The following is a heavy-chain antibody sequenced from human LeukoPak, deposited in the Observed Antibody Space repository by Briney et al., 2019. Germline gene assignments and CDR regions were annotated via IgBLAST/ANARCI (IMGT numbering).Heavy chain of an antibody. D-gene: IGHD3-22*01. CDR1: GDSVSSNSAA. Sequence: SQTLSLTCAISGDSVSSNSAAWNWMRQSPSRGLEWLGRTYYRSKWYNDYAVSVKSRITVNPDTSKNQFSLQLNSVTPEDTAVYYCARDHTYYYDSSGYYYEYFDYWGQGTLVTVSS. V-gene: IGHV6-1*01. CDR3: ARDHTYYYDSSGYYYEYFDY. J-gene: IGHJ4*02. CDR2: TYYRSKWYN.